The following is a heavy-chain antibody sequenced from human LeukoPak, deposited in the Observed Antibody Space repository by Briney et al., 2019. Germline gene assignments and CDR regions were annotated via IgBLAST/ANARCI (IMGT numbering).Heavy chain of an antibody. V-gene: IGHV1-18*04. Sequence: ASVKVSCKASGYTFTSYGISWVRQAPGQGLEWMGWISAYMGNTNYAQKLQGRVTMTTDTSTSTAYMELRSLRSDDTAVYYCARDGGYSSGWTNDPPFDYWGQGTLVTVSS. D-gene: IGHD6-19*01. J-gene: IGHJ4*02. CDR3: ARDGGYSSGWTNDPPFDY. CDR1: GYTFTSYG. CDR2: ISAYMGNT.